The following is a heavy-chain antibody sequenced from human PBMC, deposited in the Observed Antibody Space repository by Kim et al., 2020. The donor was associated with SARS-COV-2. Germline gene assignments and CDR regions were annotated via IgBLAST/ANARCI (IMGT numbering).Heavy chain of an antibody. CDR2: IYSGGTT. V-gene: IGHV3-66*01. D-gene: IGHD3-10*01. CDR1: GFTVSSNY. Sequence: GGSLRLSCAASGFTVSSNYMSWVRQAPGKGLEWVSVIYSGGTTLYADSVKGRFTISRDSSKNTLYLQMNSLRAEDTAVYYCARDRYGSGSTDYWGQGTLVTVSS. CDR3: ARDRYGSGSTDY. J-gene: IGHJ4*02.